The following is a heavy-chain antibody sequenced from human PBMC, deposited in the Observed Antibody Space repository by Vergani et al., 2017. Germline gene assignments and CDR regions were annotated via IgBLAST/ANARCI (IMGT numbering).Heavy chain of an antibody. J-gene: IGHJ4*02. D-gene: IGHD2-21*01. CDR2: INPIDSNI. Sequence: EVMLVQSGAEVKKPGESLKISCKYSESSFISNEIAWVRQMSGKGLQWVGNINPIDSNIAYSPSFQGQAIMSLDKSITTAYLQWRSLKASDTAIYYCTRHVPCGDIAFLHFDHGGQETWVTVSS. CDR1: ESSFISNE. CDR3: TRHVPCGDIAFLHFDH. V-gene: IGHV5-51*01.